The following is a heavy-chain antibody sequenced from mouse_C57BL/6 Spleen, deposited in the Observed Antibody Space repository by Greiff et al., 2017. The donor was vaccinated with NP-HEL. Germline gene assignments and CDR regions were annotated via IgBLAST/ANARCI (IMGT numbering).Heavy chain of an antibody. CDR1: GFTFSSYA. J-gene: IGHJ3*01. CDR2: ISDGGSYT. Sequence: EVKLVESGGGLVKPGGSLKLSCAASGFTFSSYAMSWVRQTPEKRLEWVATISDGGSYTYYPDNVKGRFTISRDNVKNNLYLQMSHLKSEDTAMYYCARGETGFAYWGQGTLVTVSA. V-gene: IGHV5-4*03. CDR3: ARGETGFAY.